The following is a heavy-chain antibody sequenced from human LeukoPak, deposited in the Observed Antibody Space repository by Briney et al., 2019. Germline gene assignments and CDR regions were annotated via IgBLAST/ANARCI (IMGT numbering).Heavy chain of an antibody. CDR3: ARASWDYYMDV. Sequence: GGSLRLSCAASGSTFSSYSMNWVRQAPGKGLEWVSYISSSSSTIYYADSVKGRFTISRDNAKNSLYLQMNSLRAEDTAVYYCARASWDYYMDVWGKGTTVTVSS. V-gene: IGHV3-48*04. D-gene: IGHD1-26*01. J-gene: IGHJ6*03. CDR1: GSTFSSYS. CDR2: ISSSSSTI.